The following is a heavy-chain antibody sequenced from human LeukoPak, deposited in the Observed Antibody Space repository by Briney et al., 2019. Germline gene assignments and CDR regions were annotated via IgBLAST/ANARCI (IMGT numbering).Heavy chain of an antibody. Sequence: GGSLRLSCAASGFTFSSYGMHWGRQAPGKGLEWVAVISYDGSNKYYADSVKGRFTISRDNSKNTLYLQMNSLRAEDTAVYYCANIDEKIVGATMFYWGQGTLVTVSS. V-gene: IGHV3-30*18. CDR2: ISYDGSNK. CDR1: GFTFSSYG. D-gene: IGHD1-26*01. J-gene: IGHJ4*02. CDR3: ANIDEKIVGATMFY.